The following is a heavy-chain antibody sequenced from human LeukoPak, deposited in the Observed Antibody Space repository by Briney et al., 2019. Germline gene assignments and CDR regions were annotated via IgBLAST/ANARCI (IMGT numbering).Heavy chain of an antibody. D-gene: IGHD1-26*01. J-gene: IGHJ6*02. Sequence: SETLSLTCAVYGGSFSGYYWTWIRQPPGKGLEWIGEINHSESTNYNPSLKSRVTISVDTSKNQFSLTLSSVTAADTAVYCCARGLVGATMRYYYYGMDVWGQGTTVTVSS. V-gene: IGHV4-34*01. CDR3: ARGLVGATMRYYYYGMDV. CDR2: INHSEST. CDR1: GGSFSGYY.